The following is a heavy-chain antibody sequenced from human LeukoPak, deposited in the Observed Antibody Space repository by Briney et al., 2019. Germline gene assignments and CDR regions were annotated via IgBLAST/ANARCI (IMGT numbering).Heavy chain of an antibody. V-gene: IGHV4-59*01. CDR1: GGSICSYY. Sequence: SETLSLTCTVSGGSICSYYWSWIRQPPGKGLEWIGYISYSGSTNFNPSLKSRVTISVDTSKNQFSLKLSSVTAADTAVYYCAREGTAGTNLNWFGPWGEGTLVTVSS. J-gene: IGHJ5*02. CDR3: AREGTAGTNLNWFGP. CDR2: ISYSGST. D-gene: IGHD1-1*01.